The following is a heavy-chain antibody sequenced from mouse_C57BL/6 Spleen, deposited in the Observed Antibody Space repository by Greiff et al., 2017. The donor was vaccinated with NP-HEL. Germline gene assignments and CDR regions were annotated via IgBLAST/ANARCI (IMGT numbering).Heavy chain of an antibody. CDR3: ARAGFITTVYYCDY. CDR2: INPNNGGT. D-gene: IGHD1-1*01. V-gene: IGHV1-18*01. CDR1: GYTFTDYN. J-gene: IGHJ2*01. Sequence: VQLKESGPELVKPGASVKIPCKASGYTFTDYNMDWVKQSHGKSLEWIGDINPNNGGTIYNQKFKGKATLTVDKSSSTAYMELRSLTSEDTAVYYCARAGFITTVYYCDYWGQGTTLTVSS.